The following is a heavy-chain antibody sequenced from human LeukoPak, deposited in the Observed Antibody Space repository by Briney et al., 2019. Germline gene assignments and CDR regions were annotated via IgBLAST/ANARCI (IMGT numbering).Heavy chain of an antibody. D-gene: IGHD2-8*01. Sequence: PSETLSLTCAISGGSITSSNWWTWIRQPPGKGLEWVGEIYLHGNTNYNPSLESRVSISVDESKTQLSLRLESVTAADTAVYCCARVRTGYCTNGVCPKINYYYYYMDVWGKGTTVTVSS. CDR1: GGSITSSNW. CDR3: ARVRTGYCTNGVCPKINYYYYYMDV. J-gene: IGHJ6*03. CDR2: IYLHGNT. V-gene: IGHV4-4*01.